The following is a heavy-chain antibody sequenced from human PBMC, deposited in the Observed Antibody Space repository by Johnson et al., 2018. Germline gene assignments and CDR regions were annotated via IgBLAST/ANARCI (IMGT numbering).Heavy chain of an antibody. V-gene: IGHV1-69*01. J-gene: IGHJ6*03. CDR2: INPILAIA. CDR1: GTNFSSYG. CDR3: SSGHYMDF. Sequence: QVQLVQSGAEVKKPGSSVKVSCKASGTNFSSYGITWVRQAPGQGLEWMGEINPILAIADYAQQFQGIVTIIADESTNTAYMELSSLGSEDTAVYYCSSGHYMDFWGKGTAVTVSS.